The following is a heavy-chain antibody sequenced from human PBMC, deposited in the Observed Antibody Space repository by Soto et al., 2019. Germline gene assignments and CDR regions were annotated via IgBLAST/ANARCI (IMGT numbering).Heavy chain of an antibody. Sequence: EVQLVESGGGLVQPGGSLRLSCAASGFTVTSNYMSWARQAPGRGLEWVSTINSGGDATYYADSVRGRFTISRHDSQNTLYLQMNSLRPEDTAVYYCARILTGWHIGSWGQGTLVTVSS. D-gene: IGHD1-20*01. CDR1: GFTVTSNY. J-gene: IGHJ4*02. CDR2: INSGGDAT. CDR3: ARILTGWHIGS. V-gene: IGHV3-53*04.